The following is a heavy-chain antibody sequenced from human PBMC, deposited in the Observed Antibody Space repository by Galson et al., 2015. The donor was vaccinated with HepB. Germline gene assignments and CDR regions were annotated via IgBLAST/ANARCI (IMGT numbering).Heavy chain of an antibody. CDR3: ARVGDAYYFGSGSYELDY. D-gene: IGHD3-10*01. CDR1: GFTFSSYT. V-gene: IGHV3-21*01. CDR2: ISRNSIYI. Sequence: SLRLSCAASGFTFSSYTINWVRQAPGKGLEWVSSISRNSIYIYNTDSVKGRFTIYRDNAKNSLYLQINSLRAEDTAVYYCARVGDAYYFGSGSYELDYWGQRTLVTVSS. J-gene: IGHJ4*02.